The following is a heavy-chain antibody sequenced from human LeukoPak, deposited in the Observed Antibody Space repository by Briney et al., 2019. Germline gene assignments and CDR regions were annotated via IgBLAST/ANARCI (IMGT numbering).Heavy chain of an antibody. CDR3: ARVKGPYDSSGYYRFYYYYYMDV. CDR2: ISAYNGNT. V-gene: IGHV1-18*01. Sequence: ASVKVSCKASGYTFTSYGISWVRQAPGQGLEWMGWISAYNGNTNYAQKLQGRVTMTTDTSTSTAYMELRSLRSDDTAVYYCARVKGPYDSSGYYRFYYYYYMDVWGKGTTVTISS. CDR1: GYTFTSYG. D-gene: IGHD3-22*01. J-gene: IGHJ6*03.